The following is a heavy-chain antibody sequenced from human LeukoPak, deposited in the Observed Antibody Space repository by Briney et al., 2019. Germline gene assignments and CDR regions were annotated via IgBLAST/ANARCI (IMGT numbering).Heavy chain of an antibody. J-gene: IGHJ4*02. CDR2: IYPGDSDA. CDR1: GYHFNYQW. V-gene: IGHV5-51*01. CDR3: VRASLVTAGGSNGYPYYFDY. D-gene: IGHD2-8*01. Sequence: GESLQISCKGSGYHFNYQWMGWVRPLLGKGVEWMDMIYPGDSDARYSPSFQGQVSISVDESLSTAYVQWSSLKASDTATYFCVRASLVTAGGSNGYPYYFDYWGQGTLVTASS.